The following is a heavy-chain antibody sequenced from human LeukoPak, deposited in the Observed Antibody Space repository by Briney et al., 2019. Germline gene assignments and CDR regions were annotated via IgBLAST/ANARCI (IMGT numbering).Heavy chain of an antibody. Sequence: GGSLRLSCAASGFNFINTWMHWVRQAPGKGLVWVARIKNDGSGIIYADSVKGRFTISRDNARNTLYLQMNSLRAEDMAVYYCARERGVSHPFDYWGQGTLVTVSS. V-gene: IGHV3-74*01. CDR2: IKNDGSGI. CDR3: ARERGVSHPFDY. CDR1: GFNFINTW. J-gene: IGHJ4*02. D-gene: IGHD2-21*01.